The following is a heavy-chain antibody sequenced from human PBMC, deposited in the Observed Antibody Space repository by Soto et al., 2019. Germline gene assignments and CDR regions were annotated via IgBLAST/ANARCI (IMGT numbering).Heavy chain of an antibody. J-gene: IGHJ3*02. CDR2: INPNSGGT. V-gene: IGHV1-2*02. CDR3: ARDYGDAFDI. D-gene: IGHD4-17*01. CDR1: RWTFTGYY. Sequence: GASVKVSCKASRWTFTGYYMHWVLQAPGQGLEWMGWINPNSGGTNYAQEFRGRVTLTRDTSISTAYMELSRLRSDDTALYYCARDYGDAFDIWGQGTMVTVSS.